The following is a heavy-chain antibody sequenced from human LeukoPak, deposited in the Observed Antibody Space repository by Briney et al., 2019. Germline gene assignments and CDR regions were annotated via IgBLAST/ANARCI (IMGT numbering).Heavy chain of an antibody. J-gene: IGHJ6*02. CDR1: GFTFSSYS. V-gene: IGHV3-21*01. CDR3: ARGGYSSSRYYYYGMDV. Sequence: PGGSLRLSCAASGFTFSSYSMNWVRQAPGKGLEWVSSISSSSSYIYYADSVKGRFTISRDNAKNSLYLQMNSLRAEDTAVYYCARGGYSSSRYYYYGMDVWGQGTTVTVSS. D-gene: IGHD6-6*01. CDR2: ISSSSSYI.